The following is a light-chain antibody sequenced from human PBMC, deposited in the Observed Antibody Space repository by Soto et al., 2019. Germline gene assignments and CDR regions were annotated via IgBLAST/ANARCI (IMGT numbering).Light chain of an antibody. V-gene: IGKV3-15*01. CDR2: GAS. CDR3: QQYNNWPRT. J-gene: IGKJ1*01. CDR1: QSVSSN. Sequence: EIVMTQSPATLSVSPGERATLSCRASQSVSSNLAWYQQKPGQAPRLLIYGASTCATGIPARFSGSGSGTEFTLTISSLQSEDFAVYYCQQYNNWPRTFCQGTKVEI.